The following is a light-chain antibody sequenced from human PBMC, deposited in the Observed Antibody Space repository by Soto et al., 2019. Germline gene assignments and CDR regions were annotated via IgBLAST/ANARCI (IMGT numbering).Light chain of an antibody. Sequence: EIVLTQSPDTPSLSPGESATLSCRASQSVSRYLAWYQQKPGQTPRLLIYDASNRAAGIPARFSGSGSGTDFTLNISSLEPEDFAVYYCQQRSNWPLTLGGGTKVDIK. V-gene: IGKV3-11*01. CDR1: QSVSRY. J-gene: IGKJ4*01. CDR2: DAS. CDR3: QQRSNWPLT.